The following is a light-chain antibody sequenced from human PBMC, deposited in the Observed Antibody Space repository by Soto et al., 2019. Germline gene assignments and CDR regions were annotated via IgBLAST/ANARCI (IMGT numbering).Light chain of an antibody. V-gene: IGLV2-8*01. CDR2: EVT. J-gene: IGLJ1*01. Sequence: QSVLTQPPSASGSPGQSVTISCTGTSSDVSGYNYVSWYQRHPGKAPKLVIYEVTNRPSGVPDRFSGSRSGNTASLTVSGLQAEDEADYYCSSYGGSNNYVFGTGTKVTVL. CDR1: SSDVSGYNY. CDR3: SSYGGSNNYV.